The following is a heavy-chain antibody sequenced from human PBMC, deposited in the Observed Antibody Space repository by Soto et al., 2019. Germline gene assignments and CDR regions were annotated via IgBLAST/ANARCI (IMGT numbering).Heavy chain of an antibody. CDR3: ARDPSTGSADY. CDR2: ISSDGDNT. J-gene: IGHJ4*02. D-gene: IGHD3-9*01. V-gene: IGHV3-23*01. Sequence: GGSLRLSCAASGFTSDDFALNWVRQAPGKGLEWVSTISSDGDNTHYADSVKGRLTISRDNSRRMLYLQMNSLKVDDTAVYYCARDPSTGSADYWGQGTVVTVSS. CDR1: GFTSDDFA.